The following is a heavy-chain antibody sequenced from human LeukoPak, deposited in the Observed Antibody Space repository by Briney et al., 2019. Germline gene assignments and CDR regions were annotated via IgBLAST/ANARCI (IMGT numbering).Heavy chain of an antibody. Sequence: PSETLSLTCTVSGGSISSSSYYWGWIRQPPGKGLEWIGSIYFSGTTYYAPALKSRVTISVDISKNQFSLKLSSVTTADMSTYYCARNFGEGFDVWGQGTMVTVSS. CDR3: ARNFGEGFDV. J-gene: IGHJ3*01. V-gene: IGHV4-39*01. D-gene: IGHD3-16*01. CDR1: GGSISSSSYY. CDR2: IYFSGTT.